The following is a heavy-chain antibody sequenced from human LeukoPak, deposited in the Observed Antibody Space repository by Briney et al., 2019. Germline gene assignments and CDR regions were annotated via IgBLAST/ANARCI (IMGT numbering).Heavy chain of an antibody. CDR3: ARVYFEYAFDI. CDR2: IYYSGST. Sequence: SQTLSLTCTVSGGSISSGGYYWSWIRQHPGKGLEWIGYIYYSGSTYYNPSLKSRVTISVDTSKNQFSLELSSVTAADTAVYYCARVYFEYAFDIWGQGTMVTVSS. CDR1: GGSISSGGYY. V-gene: IGHV4-31*03. J-gene: IGHJ3*02. D-gene: IGHD3-9*01.